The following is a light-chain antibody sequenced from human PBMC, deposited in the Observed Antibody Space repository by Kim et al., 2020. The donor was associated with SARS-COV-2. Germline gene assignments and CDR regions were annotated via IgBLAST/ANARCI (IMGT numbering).Light chain of an antibody. V-gene: IGLV10-54*04. CDR3: SAWDSSLNAVV. Sequence: RQTATLTCTGNSNNVGNQGASWLQHHQGHPPKVLSYRSNNRPSGISERFPASRSGNTASLTVTGLQPEDEADYYCSAWDSSLNAVVFGGGTQLTVL. CDR1: SNNVGNQG. J-gene: IGLJ2*01. CDR2: RSN.